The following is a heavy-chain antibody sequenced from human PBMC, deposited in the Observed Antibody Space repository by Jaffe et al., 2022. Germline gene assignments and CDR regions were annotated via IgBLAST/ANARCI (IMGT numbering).Heavy chain of an antibody. J-gene: IGHJ5*02. CDR3: ARDREQQLGRPRLVLDP. CDR2: INPNSGGT. V-gene: IGHV1-2*02. Sequence: QVQLVQSGAEVKKPGASVKVSCKASGYTFTGYYMHWVRQAPGQGLEWMGWINPNSGGTNYAQKFQGRVTMTRDTSISTAYMELSRLRSDDTAVYYCARDREQQLGRPRLVLDPWGQGTLVTVSS. D-gene: IGHD6-13*01. CDR1: GYTFTGYY.